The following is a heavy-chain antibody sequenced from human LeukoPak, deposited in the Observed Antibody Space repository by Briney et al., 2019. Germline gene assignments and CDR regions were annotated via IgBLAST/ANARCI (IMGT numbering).Heavy chain of an antibody. J-gene: IGHJ4*01. Sequence: SETLSLTCTVSGGSISSYYWSWIRQPAGKGLEWIGRIYTSGSTNYNPSLKSRVTMSLDTSKNQFSLKLSSVTAADTAVYYCARDSRYNWNGGFDYWGQGTLVSVSS. CDR2: IYTSGST. CDR3: ARDSRYNWNGGFDY. D-gene: IGHD1-1*01. CDR1: GGSISSYY. V-gene: IGHV4-4*07.